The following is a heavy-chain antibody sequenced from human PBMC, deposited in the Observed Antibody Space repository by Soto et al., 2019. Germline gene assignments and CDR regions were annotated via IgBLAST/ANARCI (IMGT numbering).Heavy chain of an antibody. CDR3: ARSPRGTFFGVVMSAPGYYYYYMDV. CDR1: GYTFTSYG. D-gene: IGHD3-3*01. V-gene: IGHV1-18*01. Sequence: ASVKVSCQASGYTFTSYGISWVRQAPGQGLEWMGWISAYNGNTNYAQKLQGRVTMTTDTSTSTAYMELRSLRSDDTAVYYCARSPRGTFFGVVMSAPGYYYYYMDVWGKGTTVTVSS. CDR2: ISAYNGNT. J-gene: IGHJ6*03.